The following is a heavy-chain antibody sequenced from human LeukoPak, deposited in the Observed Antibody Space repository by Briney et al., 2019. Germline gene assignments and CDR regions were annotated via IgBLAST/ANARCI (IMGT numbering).Heavy chain of an antibody. CDR3: ASSPGYYYGSGVSNWFDP. D-gene: IGHD3-10*01. CDR1: GGSISSYY. Sequence: SETLSLTCTVSGGSISSYYWTWIRQPPGKGLEWIGYIYYSGSTNYNPSLKSRVTISVDTSKNQFSLKLTSVTAADTAVYYCASSPGYYYGSGVSNWFDPWGQGTLVTVSS. J-gene: IGHJ5*02. V-gene: IGHV4-59*01. CDR2: IYYSGST.